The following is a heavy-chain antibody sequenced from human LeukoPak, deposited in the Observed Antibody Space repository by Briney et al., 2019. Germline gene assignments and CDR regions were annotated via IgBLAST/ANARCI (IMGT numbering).Heavy chain of an antibody. CDR1: GYIFTSYG. V-gene: IGHV1-18*04. CDR3: ARDKTVVVRGVRALDY. D-gene: IGHD3-10*01. J-gene: IGHJ4*02. CDR2: ISAYNGNT. Sequence: ASVKVSCKASGYIFTSYGISWVRQAPGQGLEWMGWISAYNGNTNYAQKLQGRVTMTTDTSTSTAYMELRSLRSDDTAVYYCARDKTVVVRGVRALDYWGQGTLVTVSS.